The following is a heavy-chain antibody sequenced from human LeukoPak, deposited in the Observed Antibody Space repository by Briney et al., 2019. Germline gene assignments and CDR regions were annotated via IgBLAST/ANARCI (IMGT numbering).Heavy chain of an antibody. J-gene: IGHJ4*02. CDR3: ARGYCSSTSCYPFDY. CDR1: GGSISSYY. V-gene: IGHV4-59*06. D-gene: IGHD2-2*01. Sequence: SETLSLTCTVSGGSISSYYWSWIRQHPGKGLEWIGYIYYSGSTYYNPSLKSRVTISVDTSKNQFSLKLSSVTAADTAVYYCARGYCSSTSCYPFDYWGQGTLVTVSS. CDR2: IYYSGST.